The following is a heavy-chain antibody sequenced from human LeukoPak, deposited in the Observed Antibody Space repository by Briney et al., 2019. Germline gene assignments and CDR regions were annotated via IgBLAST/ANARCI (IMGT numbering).Heavy chain of an antibody. CDR2: ISGSGGST. V-gene: IGHV3-23*01. CDR1: GFTFSSYA. Sequence: GGSLRLSCEASGFTFSSYAMSWVRQAPGKGLEWVSAISGSGGSTYYADSVKGRFTISRDNSKNTLYLQLNSLRVEDTALYYCAKDPSYEMIDYWGQGTLVTVSS. J-gene: IGHJ4*02. D-gene: IGHD3-3*01. CDR3: AKDPSYEMIDY.